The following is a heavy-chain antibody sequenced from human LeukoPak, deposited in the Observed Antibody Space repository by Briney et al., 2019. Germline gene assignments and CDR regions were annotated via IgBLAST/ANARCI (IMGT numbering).Heavy chain of an antibody. CDR2: ITHSGST. J-gene: IGHJ4*02. D-gene: IGHD2-8*02. Sequence: PSETLSLTCAVYGGSFSGYYWSSIRQPPGKGLEWIGEITHSGSTNYNPSLKSRVTISVDTSKNQFSLKLSSVTAADTAVYYCARVVKRLVPFDYWGQGTLVTVSS. V-gene: IGHV4-34*01. CDR1: GGSFSGYY. CDR3: ARVVKRLVPFDY.